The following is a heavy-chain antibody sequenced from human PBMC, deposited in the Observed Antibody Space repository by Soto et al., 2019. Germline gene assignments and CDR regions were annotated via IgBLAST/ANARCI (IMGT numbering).Heavy chain of an antibody. CDR2: INPNSGGT. D-gene: IGHD6-13*01. J-gene: IGHJ5*02. Sequence: ASVKVSCKASGCTFTGYYMHWVRQAPGQGLEWMGWINPNSGGTNYAQKFQGRVTMTRDTSISTAYMELSRLRSDDTAVYYCARGIGAAATGWFDPWGQGTLVTVSS. CDR1: GCTFTGYY. CDR3: ARGIGAAATGWFDP. V-gene: IGHV1-2*02.